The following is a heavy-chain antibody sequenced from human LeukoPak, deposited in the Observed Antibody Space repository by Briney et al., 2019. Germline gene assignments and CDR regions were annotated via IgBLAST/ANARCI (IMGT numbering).Heavy chain of an antibody. CDR1: GGSISSYY. D-gene: IGHD3-9*01. CDR2: IYYSGST. J-gene: IGHJ3*02. Sequence: PSETLSLTCTVSGGSISSYYWSWIRQPPGKGLEWIGYIYYSGSTNYNPSLKSRVTISVDTSKNQFSLKLSSVTAAGTGVYYCARDHTYYDILTGYSFGAFDIWGQGTMVTVSS. CDR3: ARDHTYYDILTGYSFGAFDI. V-gene: IGHV4-59*01.